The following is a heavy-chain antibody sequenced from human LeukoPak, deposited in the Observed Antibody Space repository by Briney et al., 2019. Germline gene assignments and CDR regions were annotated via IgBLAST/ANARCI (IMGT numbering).Heavy chain of an antibody. CDR2: ISAYNGNT. CDR1: GYTFTSYG. Sequence: ASVKVSCKASGYTFTSYGISWVRQAPGQGLEWMGWISAYNGNTNYAQKLQGRVTMTTDTSTSTAYMELRSLGSDGTAVYYCAREIHDYYDSSGYYYGLDYWGQGTLVTVSS. J-gene: IGHJ4*02. D-gene: IGHD3-22*01. CDR3: AREIHDYYDSSGYYYGLDY. V-gene: IGHV1-18*01.